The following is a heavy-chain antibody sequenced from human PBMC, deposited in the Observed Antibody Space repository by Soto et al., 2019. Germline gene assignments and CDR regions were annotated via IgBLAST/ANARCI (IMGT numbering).Heavy chain of an antibody. V-gene: IGHV1-69*12. CDR2: IIPIFGTA. CDR3: ASHYDSSGYYSRGLDY. J-gene: IGHJ4*02. Sequence: QVQLVQSGAEVKKPGSSVKVSCKASGGTFSSYAISWVRQAPGQGLEWMGGIIPIFGTADYAQKFQGRVTITADESTSTASMELGSLRSEDRAVYYCASHYDSSGYYSRGLDYWGQGTLVTVSS. D-gene: IGHD3-22*01. CDR1: GGTFSSYA.